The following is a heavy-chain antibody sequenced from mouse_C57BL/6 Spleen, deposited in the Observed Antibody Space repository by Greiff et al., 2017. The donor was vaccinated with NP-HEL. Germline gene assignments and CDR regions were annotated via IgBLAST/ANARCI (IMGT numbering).Heavy chain of an antibody. D-gene: IGHD3-2*02. CDR1: GYTFTDYY. CDR2: INPNNGGT. V-gene: IGHV1-26*01. J-gene: IGHJ3*01. Sequence: EVQLQQSGPELVKPGASVKISCKASGYTFTDYYMNWVKQSHGKSLEWIGDINPNNGGTSYNQKFKGKATLTVDKSSSTAYMELRSLTSEESAVYYCAGETAQAAWFAYWGQGTLVTVSA. CDR3: AGETAQAAWFAY.